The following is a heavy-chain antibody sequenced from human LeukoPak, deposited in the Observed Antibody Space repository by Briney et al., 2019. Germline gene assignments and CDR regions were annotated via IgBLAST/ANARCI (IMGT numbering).Heavy chain of an antibody. CDR1: GGSISSYY. V-gene: IGHV4-59*01. J-gene: IGHJ5*02. D-gene: IGHD5-24*01. Sequence: SETLSLTCTVSGGSISSYYWSWIRQPPGKGLEWIGYIYYSGSTNYNPSLKSRVTISVDTSKNQFSLKLSSVTAADTAVYFCARDGEMATTTYNWFDPWGQGTLVTVSS. CDR3: ARDGEMATTTYNWFDP. CDR2: IYYSGST.